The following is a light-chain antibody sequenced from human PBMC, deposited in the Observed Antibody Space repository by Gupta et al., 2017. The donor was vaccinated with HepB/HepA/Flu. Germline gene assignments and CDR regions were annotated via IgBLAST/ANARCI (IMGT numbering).Light chain of an antibody. CDR2: DLS. J-gene: IGLJ1*01. Sequence: QSALTQPASVSGSPGQSIPISCTGSSSDIGRYNFVSWYQQRPGDAPKLIIYDLSNRPSGVSNRFSGSKSDYTASLTISGLQAEDEADYYCSSYASSNNDVFGTGTKVTVL. CDR3: SSYASSNNDV. CDR1: SSDIGRYNF. V-gene: IGLV2-14*03.